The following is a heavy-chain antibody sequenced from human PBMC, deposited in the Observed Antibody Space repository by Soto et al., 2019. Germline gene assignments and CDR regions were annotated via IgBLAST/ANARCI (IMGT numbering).Heavy chain of an antibody. Sequence: EVQVVESGGGLVQPGRSLRLSCAASGFSFDDYAMHWVRQAPGKGLEWVSGISWNSGTIGYADSVKGRFTISRDNAENFLYLQMNRLRGEDTALYYCAKSTGGTANGMGVWGQGTTVTVSS. CDR1: GFSFDDYA. CDR2: ISWNSGTI. V-gene: IGHV3-9*01. J-gene: IGHJ6*01. D-gene: IGHD2-8*02. CDR3: AKSTGGTANGMGV.